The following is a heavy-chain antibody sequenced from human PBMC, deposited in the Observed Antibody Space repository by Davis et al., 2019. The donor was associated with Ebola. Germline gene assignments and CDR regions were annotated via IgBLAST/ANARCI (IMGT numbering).Heavy chain of an antibody. CDR3: ARDLWGYYGSGSYPYYYYGMDV. CDR2: IYYSGST. V-gene: IGHV4-59*01. Sequence: PSETLSLTCTVSGGSISSYYWSWIRQPPGKGLEWIGYIYYSGSTNYNPSLKSRVTISVDTSKNQFSLKLSSVTAADTAVYYCARDLWGYYGSGSYPYYYYGMDVWGKGTTVTVSS. J-gene: IGHJ6*04. D-gene: IGHD3-10*01. CDR1: GGSISSYY.